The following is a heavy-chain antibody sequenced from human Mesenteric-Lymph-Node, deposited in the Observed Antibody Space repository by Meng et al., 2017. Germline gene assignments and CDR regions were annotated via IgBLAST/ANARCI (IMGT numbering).Heavy chain of an antibody. Sequence: GESLKISCAASGFTFSSYAMSWVRQAPGKGLEWVSTISGSETNTYYADSVKGRFTISRDNSRNTLSLQMNSLRAEDAAVYYCARATILFGFRYSSGWSTFDYWGQGTLVTVSS. CDR3: ARATILFGFRYSSGWSTFDY. CDR1: GFTFSSYA. V-gene: IGHV3-23*01. D-gene: IGHD6-19*01. J-gene: IGHJ4*02. CDR2: ISGSETNT.